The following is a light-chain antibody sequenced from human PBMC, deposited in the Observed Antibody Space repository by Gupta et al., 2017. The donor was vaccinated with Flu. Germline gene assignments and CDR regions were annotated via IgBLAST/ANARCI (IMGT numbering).Light chain of an antibody. CDR2: ATS. J-gene: IGKJ4*01. V-gene: IGKV3-20*01. Sequence: IVLTQSPGTLSLSPGERVTLSCRASQSVSSNYLAWYQQRPGQAPRLLMYATSNRATGISDRFSGSGSGTDFTLTISRLEPEDFAVYYCQQFGSSPLTFGGGTRVEIK. CDR1: QSVSSNY. CDR3: QQFGSSPLT.